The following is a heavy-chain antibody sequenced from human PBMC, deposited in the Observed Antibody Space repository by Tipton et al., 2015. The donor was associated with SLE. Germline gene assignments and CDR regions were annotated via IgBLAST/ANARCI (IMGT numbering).Heavy chain of an antibody. Sequence: TLSLTCSVSGGSISSYYWSWIRQPPGKGLEWIGHISYSGSTNYNPSLKSRVTISVDTSKNQFSLKLSSVTAADTAVYYCGRQGGQWLDFDYWGQGTLVTVSS. CDR1: GGSISSYY. CDR3: GRQGGQWLDFDY. D-gene: IGHD6-19*01. CDR2: ISYSGST. V-gene: IGHV4-59*08. J-gene: IGHJ4*02.